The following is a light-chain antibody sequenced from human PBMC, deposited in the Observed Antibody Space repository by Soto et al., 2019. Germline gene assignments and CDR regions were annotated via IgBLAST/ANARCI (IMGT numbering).Light chain of an antibody. CDR2: QVT. Sequence: QSALTQPASVSGSPGQSITISCTGTSSDVGTRNFVSWYQQHLGKAPKLMIYQVTNRPSGVSNRFSGSKSGNTASLTISGLQAEDEADYYCSSYTGSTNYVFGTGTKVTVL. CDR1: SSDVGTRNF. J-gene: IGLJ1*01. CDR3: SSYTGSTNYV. V-gene: IGLV2-14*01.